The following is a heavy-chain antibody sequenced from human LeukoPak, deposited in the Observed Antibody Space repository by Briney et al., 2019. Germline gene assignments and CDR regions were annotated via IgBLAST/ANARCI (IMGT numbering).Heavy chain of an antibody. CDR1: GFTFSDYY. J-gene: IGHJ4*02. V-gene: IGHV3-11*04. CDR2: INSSGSTI. Sequence: GGSLRLSCAASGFTFSDYYMSWIRQAPGKWLEWVSYINSSGSTIYYADSVKGRFTISRDNAKNSLYLQMNSLRAEDTAVYYCARDSHSYDSSGPAGSYFDYWGQGTLVTVSS. CDR3: ARDSHSYDSSGPAGSYFDY. D-gene: IGHD3-22*01.